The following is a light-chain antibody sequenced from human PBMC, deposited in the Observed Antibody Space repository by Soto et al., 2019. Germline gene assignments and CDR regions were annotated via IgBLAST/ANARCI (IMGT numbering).Light chain of an antibody. CDR1: SSDVGGYNR. Sequence: QSALTQPPSVSGSPGQSVAISCTGTSSDVGGYNRVSWYQQAPGKAPKLLIYDVSNRPSGGSTRFSGSKSGNTASLTITGLQAEEKADYYYTSYASGRAYVFGPGTKLTVL. V-gene: IGLV2-18*02. J-gene: IGLJ1*01. CDR3: TSYASGRAYV. CDR2: DVS.